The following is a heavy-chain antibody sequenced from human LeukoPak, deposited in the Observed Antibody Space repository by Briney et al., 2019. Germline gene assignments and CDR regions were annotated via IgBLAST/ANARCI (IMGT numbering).Heavy chain of an antibody. CDR3: ARDGYDFWSGYYTSTSGGY. J-gene: IGHJ4*02. Sequence: ASVKVSCKASGYTFTGYYMHWVRQAPGQGLERMGWINPNSGGTNYAQKFQGRVTMTRDTSISTAYMELSRLRSDDTAVYYCARDGYDFWSGYYTSTSGGYWGQGTLVTVSS. CDR1: GYTFTGYY. V-gene: IGHV1-2*02. CDR2: INPNSGGT. D-gene: IGHD3-3*01.